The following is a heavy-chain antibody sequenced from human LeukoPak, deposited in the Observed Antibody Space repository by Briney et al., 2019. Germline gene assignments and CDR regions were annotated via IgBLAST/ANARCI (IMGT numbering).Heavy chain of an antibody. V-gene: IGHV4-59*02. CDR2: IKSSGST. CDR3: ARDGTVATNSFDP. D-gene: IGHD4-11*01. Sequence: SETLSLTCTVSGGSVSSYYWSWIRQPPGKGLEWIGYIKSSGSTNYNPSLKSRVTISIDTSKNQFSLTLNSVTGADTAVYYCARDGTVATNSFDPWGQGTLVTVST. J-gene: IGHJ5*02. CDR1: GGSVSSYY.